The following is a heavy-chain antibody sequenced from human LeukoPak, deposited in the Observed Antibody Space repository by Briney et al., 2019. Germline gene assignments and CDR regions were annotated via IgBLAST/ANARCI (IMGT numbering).Heavy chain of an antibody. CDR1: GFTVSSSY. V-gene: IGHV3-53*01. Sequence: GGSLRLSCAASGFTVSSSYMSWVRQAPGKGLEWVSVIYSGGSTYYADSVKGRFTISRDNSKNTLYLQMNSLRAEDTAVYYCARDGFSSGYPYDAFDIWGQGTMVTVSS. CDR3: ARDGFSSGYPYDAFDI. CDR2: IYSGGST. J-gene: IGHJ3*02. D-gene: IGHD3-22*01.